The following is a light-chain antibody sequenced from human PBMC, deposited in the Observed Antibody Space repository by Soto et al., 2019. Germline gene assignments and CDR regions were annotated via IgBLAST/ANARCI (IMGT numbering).Light chain of an antibody. CDR3: QQYNSYSPT. CDR2: KAS. CDR1: QSISTW. J-gene: IGKJ1*01. Sequence: DIQMTQSPSTLSGSVGDRVTISCWASQSISTWLAWYQQEPGKAPKLLIHKASSLQSGVPSRFSGSGSGTDFTLTISSLHPDDFATYYCQQYNSYSPTFGQGTRVEIK. V-gene: IGKV1-5*03.